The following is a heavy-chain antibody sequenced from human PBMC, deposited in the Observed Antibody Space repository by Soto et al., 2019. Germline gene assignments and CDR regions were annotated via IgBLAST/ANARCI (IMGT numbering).Heavy chain of an antibody. J-gene: IGHJ4*02. CDR2: ISGGGSST. Sequence: EVQLVESGGGFVQPGESLRLSCAASGFTFSLFAMSWVHQAPGRGLEWVSSISGGGSSTDYAESVKGRFTISRDNSKNTVHLQMNSLRAEDTAVYYCAKGPEYDILTGCDFWGQGALVTVSS. CDR3: AKGPEYDILTGCDF. D-gene: IGHD3-9*01. V-gene: IGHV3-23*04. CDR1: GFTFSLFA.